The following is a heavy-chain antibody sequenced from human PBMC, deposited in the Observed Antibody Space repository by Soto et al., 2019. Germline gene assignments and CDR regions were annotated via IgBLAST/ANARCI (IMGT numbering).Heavy chain of an antibody. J-gene: IGHJ4*02. Sequence: ASVKVSCKASGYTFTGYYMHWVRQAPGQGLEWMGWINPNSGGTNYAQKFQGWVTMTRDTSISTAYMELSRLRSDDTAVYYCARDSYYYGSGSYLFDYWGQGTLVTVSS. D-gene: IGHD3-10*01. CDR2: INPNSGGT. CDR1: GYTFTGYY. CDR3: ARDSYYYGSGSYLFDY. V-gene: IGHV1-2*04.